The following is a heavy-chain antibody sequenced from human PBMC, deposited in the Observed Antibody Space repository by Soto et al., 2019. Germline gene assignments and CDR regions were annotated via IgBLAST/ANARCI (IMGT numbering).Heavy chain of an antibody. CDR3: ASDGDGSHQSDAFDI. CDR2: INPNSGGT. Sequence: ASVKVSCKASGYTFTGYYMHWVRQAPGKGLEWMGWINPNSGGTNDAQKFQGWVTMTRDTSISTAYMELSRLRSDDKAVYYCASDGDGSHQSDAFDIWGHATMVNVS. J-gene: IGHJ3*02. CDR1: GYTFTGYY. V-gene: IGHV1-2*04. D-gene: IGHD7-27*01.